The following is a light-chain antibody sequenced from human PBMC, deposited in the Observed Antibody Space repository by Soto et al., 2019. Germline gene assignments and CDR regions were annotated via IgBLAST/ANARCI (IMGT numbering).Light chain of an antibody. CDR1: QSVSNY. Sequence: VAITGRASQSVSNYRQWYQQKSGHAPKLLVYAASSLHRGVPTRFSGSGSGTDFTLTISSLQPEVFATDDCLQPYTIITWTSGQGTKVDIK. V-gene: IGKV1-39*01. J-gene: IGKJ1*01. CDR2: AAS. CDR3: LQPYTIITWT.